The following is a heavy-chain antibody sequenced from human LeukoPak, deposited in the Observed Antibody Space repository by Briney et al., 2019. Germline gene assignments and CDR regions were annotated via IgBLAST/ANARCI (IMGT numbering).Heavy chain of an antibody. D-gene: IGHD6-19*01. Sequence: RASVKVSCKASGGTFSSYAISWVRQAPGQGLEWMGGIIPIFGTANYAQKFQGRVTITADESTSTAYMELSSLRSEDTAVYYCAGEAAVAERSFDYWGQGTLVTVSS. CDR1: GGTFSSYA. CDR2: IIPIFGTA. CDR3: AGEAAVAERSFDY. V-gene: IGHV1-69*01. J-gene: IGHJ4*02.